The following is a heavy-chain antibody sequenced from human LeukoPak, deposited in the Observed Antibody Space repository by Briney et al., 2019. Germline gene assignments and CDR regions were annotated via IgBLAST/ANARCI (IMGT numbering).Heavy chain of an antibody. Sequence: GGSLRLSCAASGFTFSSYEMNWVRQAPGKGLEWVSYISSSGSTIYYADSVKGRFTISRDNSKNTLYLQMNSLRAEDTAVYYCARDGVDTMVRGVIITNHFDYWGQGALVTVSS. V-gene: IGHV3-48*03. CDR3: ARDGVDTMVRGVIITNHFDY. CDR2: ISSSGSTI. D-gene: IGHD3-10*01. CDR1: GFTFSSYE. J-gene: IGHJ4*02.